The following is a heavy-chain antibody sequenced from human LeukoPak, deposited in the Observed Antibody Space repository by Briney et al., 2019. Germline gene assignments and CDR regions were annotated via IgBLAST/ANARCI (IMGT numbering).Heavy chain of an antibody. CDR1: GYTFTSYG. D-gene: IGHD3-3*01. CDR2: ISAYNGST. V-gene: IGHV1-18*01. CDR3: ARDAPTYYDFWSGDVNDY. J-gene: IGHJ4*02. Sequence: ASVKVSCKASGYTFTSYGISWVRQAPGQGLEWMGWISAYNGSTNYAQKLQGRVTMTTDTSTSTAYMELRSLRSDDTAVYYCARDAPTYYDFWSGDVNDYWGQGTLVTVSS.